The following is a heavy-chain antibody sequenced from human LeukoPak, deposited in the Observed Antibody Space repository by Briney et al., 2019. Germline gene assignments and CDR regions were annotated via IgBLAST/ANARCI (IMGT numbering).Heavy chain of an antibody. D-gene: IGHD2-21*01. V-gene: IGHV4-34*01. CDR2: INHSGST. Sequence: PSETLSLTCAVYGGSFSGYYWSWIRQPPGKGLEWIGEINHSGSTNYNPSLKSRVTMSVDTSKNQFSLKLSSVTAADTAVYYCARDGGLVVLDYWGQGTLVTVSS. J-gene: IGHJ4*02. CDR3: ARDGGLVVLDY. CDR1: GGSFSGYY.